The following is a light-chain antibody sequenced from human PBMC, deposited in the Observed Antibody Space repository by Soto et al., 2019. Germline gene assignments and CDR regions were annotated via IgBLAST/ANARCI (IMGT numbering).Light chain of an antibody. CDR2: DAS. CDR1: QSISDW. V-gene: IGKV1-5*01. J-gene: IGKJ2*01. CDR3: QHSKSYSREFT. Sequence: DIQMTQSPSALSASVGDRVTITCRASQSISDWLAWYQQKPGTAPKLLIYDASTLESGVPSRFSGSGSGTEFTLTISSLQPEDFATYYCQHSKSYSREFTFGQGTKLEIK.